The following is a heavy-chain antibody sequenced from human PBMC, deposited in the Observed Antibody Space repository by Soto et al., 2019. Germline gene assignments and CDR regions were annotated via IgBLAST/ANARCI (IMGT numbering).Heavy chain of an antibody. V-gene: IGHV1-69*01. CDR1: GGTFSSYA. CDR3: ASPNCSSTSCYKREFDY. Sequence: QVQLVQSGAEVKKPGSSVKVSCKASGGTFSSYAISWVRQAPGQGLEWMGGIIPIFGTANYAQKFRGRVTITADESTSTAYMELSSLRSEDTAVYYCASPNCSSTSCYKREFDYWGQGTLVTVSS. CDR2: IIPIFGTA. J-gene: IGHJ4*02. D-gene: IGHD2-2*02.